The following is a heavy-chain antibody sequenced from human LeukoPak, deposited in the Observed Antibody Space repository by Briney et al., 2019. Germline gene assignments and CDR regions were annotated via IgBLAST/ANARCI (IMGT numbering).Heavy chain of an antibody. CDR2: ISDSGGST. Sequence: GGSLRLSCAASGLTFSSYAMSWVRQAPGKGLEWVSTISDSGGSTYYADSVKGRFTISRDNSKNTLYLQMNSLRAEDTAVYYCAKDPSYSSSWYFDYWGQGTLVTVSS. CDR1: GLTFSSYA. V-gene: IGHV3-23*01. D-gene: IGHD6-13*01. J-gene: IGHJ4*02. CDR3: AKDPSYSSSWYFDY.